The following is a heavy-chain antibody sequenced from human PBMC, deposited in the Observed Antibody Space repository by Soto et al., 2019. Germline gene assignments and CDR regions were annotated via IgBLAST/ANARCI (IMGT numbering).Heavy chain of an antibody. CDR3: ARASSSSSAADY. D-gene: IGHD6-6*01. CDR2: IYDSECA. Sequence: QVQLQESGPGLVKASQTLSLICSVSGESISSGGYYGSWIRHHPGKGLEWIGYIYDSECAYYNPSLKSRVXXXMXSSKNHFAMNLSSVTAADTAVSYCARASSSSSAADYWGQGTLITVSS. CDR1: GESISSGGYY. V-gene: IGHV4-31*03. J-gene: IGHJ4*02.